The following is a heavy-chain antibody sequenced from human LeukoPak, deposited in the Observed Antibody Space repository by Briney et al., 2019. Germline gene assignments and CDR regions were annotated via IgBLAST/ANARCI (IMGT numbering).Heavy chain of an antibody. V-gene: IGHV3-30*04. CDR3: ARSSGSYVFDY. D-gene: IGHD3-10*01. J-gene: IGHJ4*02. CDR1: GSTFSSYA. CDR2: ISYDGSNK. Sequence: GGSLSPSCAPFGSTFSSYAMHWVRQAPGKGLEGVAVISYDGSNKYYADSVKGRFTISRDNSKNTLYLQMNSLRAEDTAVYYCARSSGSYVFDYWGQGTLVTVSS.